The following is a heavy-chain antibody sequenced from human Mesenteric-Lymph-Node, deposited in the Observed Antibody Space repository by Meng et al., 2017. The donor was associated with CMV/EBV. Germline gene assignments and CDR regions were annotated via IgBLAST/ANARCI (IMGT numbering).Heavy chain of an antibody. J-gene: IGHJ4*02. CDR3: AGEAGYYFDY. V-gene: IGHV3-7*01. D-gene: IGHD6-25*01. CDR1: GFTCSSYA. CDR2: IKQDGSEK. Sequence: LSCAASGFTCSSYAMSWVRQAPGKGLEWVANIKQDGSEKYYVDSVKGRFTISRDNAKNSVYLQMNSLRAADTALYYCAGEAGYYFDYWGRGTLVTVSS.